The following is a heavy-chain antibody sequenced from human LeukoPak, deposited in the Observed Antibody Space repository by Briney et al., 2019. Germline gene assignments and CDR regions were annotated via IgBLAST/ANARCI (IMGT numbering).Heavy chain of an antibody. V-gene: IGHV1-8*01. CDR2: LSTDNDDT. J-gene: IGHJ4*02. Sequence: ASVKVSCKASGYTFSSHDLNWVRQAPGHGLEWMGWLSTDNDDTGYAQKVQGRVTMTRDTSISTVYMELRSLTSDDTAVHDCAXXXXXXXXXXXXYWGQGTLVTVSA. CDR1: GYTFSSHD. CDR3: AXXXXXXXXXXXXY.